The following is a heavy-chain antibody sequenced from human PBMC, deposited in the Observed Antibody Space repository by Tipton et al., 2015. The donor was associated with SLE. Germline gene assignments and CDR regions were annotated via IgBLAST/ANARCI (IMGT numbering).Heavy chain of an antibody. V-gene: IGHV3-30*04. J-gene: IGHJ1*01. CDR1: GFTFSNFA. Sequence: SLRLSCAASGFTFSNFAMHWVRQAPGKGLEWVAVISYDALTTSYADSVRGRFTISRDNSKDTLQLQMSGLRVDDAAVYYCSRGDSSSLVGYFQHWGQGTLVTVSS. D-gene: IGHD3-22*01. CDR2: ISYDALTT. CDR3: SRGDSSSLVGYFQH.